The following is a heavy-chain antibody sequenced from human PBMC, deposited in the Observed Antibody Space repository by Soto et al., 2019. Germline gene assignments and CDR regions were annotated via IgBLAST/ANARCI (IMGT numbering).Heavy chain of an antibody. Sequence: QVHLVQSGAEVKQPGASVKVSCKASGYTFSVYHMHWVRQAPGQGLEWMGWVHPNSGGTNYAQSFEGGVTMTRDTSINTAYMELSRLTSATTAVYYCAKELQRGMEVWGQGTTVTVSS. CDR3: AKELQRGMEV. J-gene: IGHJ6*02. D-gene: IGHD4-4*01. CDR2: VHPNSGGT. V-gene: IGHV1-2*02. CDR1: GYTFSVYH.